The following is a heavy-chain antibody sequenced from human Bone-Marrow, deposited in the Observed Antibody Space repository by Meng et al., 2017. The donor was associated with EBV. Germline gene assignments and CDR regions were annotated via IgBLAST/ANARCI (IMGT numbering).Heavy chain of an antibody. D-gene: IGHD3-9*01. Sequence: VRLGSSGAGVKKPGSWVKVSCKASGGTFSSYAISWVRQAPGQGLEWMGGIIPIFGTANYAQKFQGRVTITADESTSTAYMELSSLRSEDTAVYYCARDSDILTGPGGYWGQGTLVTVAS. J-gene: IGHJ4*02. CDR3: ARDSDILTGPGGY. CDR2: IIPIFGTA. V-gene: IGHV1-69*01. CDR1: GGTFSSYA.